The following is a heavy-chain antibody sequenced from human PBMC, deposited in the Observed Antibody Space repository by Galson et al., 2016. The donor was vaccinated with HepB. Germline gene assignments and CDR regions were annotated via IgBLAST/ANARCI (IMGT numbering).Heavy chain of an antibody. CDR1: GFTFSSYS. V-gene: IGHV3-21*04. Sequence: SLRLSCAASGFTFSSYSMNWVRQAPGQGLEWVSSISGNSYYIYYADSVKGRFIISRHNSENTLYLQMNSLRTEDTAVYYWATENQLLFQGRFDQWGQGILVAVSS. J-gene: IGHJ4*02. CDR2: ISGNSYYI. D-gene: IGHD2-2*01. CDR3: ATENQLLFQGRFDQ.